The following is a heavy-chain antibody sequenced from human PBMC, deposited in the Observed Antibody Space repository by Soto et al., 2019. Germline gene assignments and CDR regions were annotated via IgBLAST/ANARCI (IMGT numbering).Heavy chain of an antibody. CDR2: ISYDGSNK. CDR3: AKDHKSSSWSFDY. D-gene: IGHD6-13*01. CDR1: GFNFSSYG. J-gene: IGHJ4*02. Sequence: QVQLVESGGGVVQPGRSLRLSCAASGFNFSSYGMHWVRQAPGKGLEWVAVISYDGSNKYYADSVKSRFTISRDNSKNTLYLQMNSLRAEDTAVYYCAKDHKSSSWSFDYWGQGTLVTVSS. V-gene: IGHV3-30*18.